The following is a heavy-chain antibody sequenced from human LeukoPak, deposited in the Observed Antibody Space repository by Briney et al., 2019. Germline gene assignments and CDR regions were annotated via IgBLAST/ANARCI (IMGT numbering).Heavy chain of an antibody. V-gene: IGHV4-34*01. D-gene: IGHD3-10*01. CDR2: INHSGST. J-gene: IGHJ5*02. Sequence: PSETLSLTCAVSGGSFSGYYWSWIRQPPGKGLEWIGEINHSGSTNYNPSLKSRVTISVDTSKNQFSLKLSSVTAADTAVYYCARGPFALYGSGSSWFDPWGQGTLVTVSS. CDR3: ARGPFALYGSGSSWFDP. CDR1: GGSFSGYY.